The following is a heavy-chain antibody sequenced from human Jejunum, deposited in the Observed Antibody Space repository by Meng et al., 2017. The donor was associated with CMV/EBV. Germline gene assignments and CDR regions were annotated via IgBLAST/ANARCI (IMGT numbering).Heavy chain of an antibody. J-gene: IGHJ4*02. D-gene: IGHD6-19*01. CDR3: ARDRAGAGLNYFDY. CDR2: IYSGGST. V-gene: IGHV3-53*01. Sequence: EVQLVESXXXXXQXXGXXRLSCAASGFTVRSNYMTWVRQAPGKGLEWVSSIYSGGSTYYADSVKGRFTISRDHSKNTLYLQMNSLRAEDTAVYYCARDRAGAGLNYFDYWGQGTLVTVSS. CDR1: GFTVRSNY.